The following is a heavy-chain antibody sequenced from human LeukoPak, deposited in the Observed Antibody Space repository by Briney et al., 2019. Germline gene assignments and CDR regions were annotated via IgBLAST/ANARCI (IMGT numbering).Heavy chain of an antibody. J-gene: IGHJ4*02. Sequence: PSETLSPTCTVSGGSISSYYWSWIRQPAGKGLEWIGRIYTSGSTNYNPSLKSRVTISVDKSKNQFSLKLSSVTAADTAVYYCARENYDILTGYSYFDYWGQGTLVTVSS. D-gene: IGHD3-9*01. CDR3: ARENYDILTGYSYFDY. CDR2: IYTSGST. CDR1: GGSISSYY. V-gene: IGHV4-4*07.